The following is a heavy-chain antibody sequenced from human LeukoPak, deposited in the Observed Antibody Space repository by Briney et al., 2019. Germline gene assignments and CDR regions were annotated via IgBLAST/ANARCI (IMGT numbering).Heavy chain of an antibody. Sequence: GGSLRLSCAASGFPFSSYPMHWVRQAPARGLEWVALISYDGSNKYYADSVKGRFTVSRDNSKNTLFLQMNSLRAEDTAVYYCAKVGSYHDFDYWGQGTLVTVSS. CDR2: ISYDGSNK. V-gene: IGHV3-30*18. J-gene: IGHJ4*02. CDR3: AKVGSYHDFDY. CDR1: GFPFSSYP. D-gene: IGHD3-22*01.